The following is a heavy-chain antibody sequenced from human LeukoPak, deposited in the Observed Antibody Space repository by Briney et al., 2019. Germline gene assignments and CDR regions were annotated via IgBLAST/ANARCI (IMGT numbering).Heavy chain of an antibody. CDR3: AKGGGWLPDY. Sequence: QPGRSLRLSCAASGFTFSSYGMHWVRQAPGKGLEWVAVISYDGSNKYYADSVKGRFTISRDTSKNTLYLQMNSLRAEDTAVYYCAKGGGWLPDYWGQGTLVTVSS. V-gene: IGHV3-30*18. CDR2: ISYDGSNK. D-gene: IGHD6-19*01. J-gene: IGHJ4*02. CDR1: GFTFSSYG.